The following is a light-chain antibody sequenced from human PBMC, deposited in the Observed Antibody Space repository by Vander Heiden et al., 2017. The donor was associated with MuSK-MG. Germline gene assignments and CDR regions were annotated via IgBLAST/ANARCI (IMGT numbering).Light chain of an antibody. Sequence: QSALTQPRSVSGSPGQSVTISCTGTSNDVGAYNYVSWYQQHPGKAPKLMVFDVSQRPSGVPDRVSGSKSGNTASLTISGLQAEDEADYYCFSYAGSYDVVFGGGTKLTVL. J-gene: IGLJ2*01. CDR2: DVS. V-gene: IGLV2-11*01. CDR3: FSYAGSYDVV. CDR1: SNDVGAYNY.